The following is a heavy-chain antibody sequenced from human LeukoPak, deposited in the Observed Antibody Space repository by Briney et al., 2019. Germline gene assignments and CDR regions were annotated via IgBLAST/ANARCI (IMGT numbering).Heavy chain of an antibody. V-gene: IGHV3-23*01. Sequence: PGGSLRLSCAASGFTFSSYAMSWVRQAPGKGLEWVSAISGSGGSTYYADSVKGRFTNSRNNTKNTLYQQMNSLRAEDTAVYYCANAVAFGGVIVSGWGQGTLVTVSS. CDR1: GFTFSSYA. CDR2: ISGSGGST. D-gene: IGHD3-16*02. CDR3: ANAVAFGGVIVSG. J-gene: IGHJ4*02.